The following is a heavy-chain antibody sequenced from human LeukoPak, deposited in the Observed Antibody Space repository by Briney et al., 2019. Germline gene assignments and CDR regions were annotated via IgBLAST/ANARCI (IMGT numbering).Heavy chain of an antibody. J-gene: IGHJ6*03. CDR1: GFTISSYW. CDR3: AKAGGLALLNYYYNMDV. Sequence: GGSLRLSCAASGFTISSYWMRWVRKAPGKGLVWVSRINSDGTSTSYADSVKGRFTISRDNAKNTLYLQMNNLRAEDSALYYCAKAGGLALLNYYYNMDVWFKVTTVIVT. V-gene: IGHV3-74*01. CDR2: INSDGTST. D-gene: IGHD1-14*01.